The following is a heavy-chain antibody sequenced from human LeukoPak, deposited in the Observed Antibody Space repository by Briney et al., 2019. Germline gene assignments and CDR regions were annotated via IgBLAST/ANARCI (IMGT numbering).Heavy chain of an antibody. CDR2: INHSGST. CDR1: GGSFSGYY. D-gene: IGHD2-2*01. Sequence: PSETLSLTCAVYGGSFSGYYWSWIRQPPGKGLEWIGEINHSGSTNYNPSLKSRVTISVDTSKNQFSLKLSSVTAADTAVYYCARARFVPAATNTDVWGKGTTVTVSS. V-gene: IGHV4-34*01. J-gene: IGHJ6*03. CDR3: ARARFVPAATNTDV.